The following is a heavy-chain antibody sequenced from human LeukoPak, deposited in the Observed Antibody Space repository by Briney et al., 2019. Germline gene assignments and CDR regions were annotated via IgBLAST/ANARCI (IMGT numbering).Heavy chain of an antibody. V-gene: IGHV3-23*01. CDR1: GFTFSSYA. CDR3: AKVLRPDTVTTYEYFQH. D-gene: IGHD4-17*01. Sequence: GGSLRLSCAASGFTFSSYAMSWVRQGPGKGLEWVSSISGGGGITYYADSVKGRFTISRDNSKNTLCLQMNGLRAEDTAVYYCAKVLRPDTVTTYEYFQHWGQGTLVTVSS. J-gene: IGHJ1*01. CDR2: ISGGGGIT.